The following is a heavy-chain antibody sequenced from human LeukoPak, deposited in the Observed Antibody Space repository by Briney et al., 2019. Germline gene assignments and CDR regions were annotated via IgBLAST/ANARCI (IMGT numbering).Heavy chain of an antibody. D-gene: IGHD2-15*01. CDR3: TRGSRYCSSGSCYGWFDP. J-gene: IGHJ5*02. V-gene: IGHV4-59*01. Sequence: SETLSLTCTVSGGSISSYYWSWIRQPPGKGLEWIGYIDYSGSTNYNPSLKSRVTISVDTSKNQFSLKLNSVTAADTAIYYCTRGSRYCSSGSCYGWFDPWGQGTLVTVSS. CDR1: GGSISSYY. CDR2: IDYSGST.